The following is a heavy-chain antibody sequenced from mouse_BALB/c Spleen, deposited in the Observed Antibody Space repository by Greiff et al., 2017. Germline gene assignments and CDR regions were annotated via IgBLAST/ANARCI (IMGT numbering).Heavy chain of an antibody. CDR1: GFTFSSYA. J-gene: IGHJ1*01. D-gene: IGHD1-1*01. V-gene: IGHV5-6-5*01. Sequence: DVKLVESGGGLVKPGGSLKLSCAASGFTFSSYAMSWVRQTPEKRLEWVASISSGGSTYYPDSVKGRFTISRDNARNILYLQMSSLRSEDTAMYYCARGGDYYGTPFDVWGAGTTVTVSS. CDR3: ARGGDYYGTPFDV. CDR2: ISSGGST.